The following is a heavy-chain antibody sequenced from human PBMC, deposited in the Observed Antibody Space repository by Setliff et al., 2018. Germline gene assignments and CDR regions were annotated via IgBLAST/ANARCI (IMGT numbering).Heavy chain of an antibody. J-gene: IGHJ4*02. CDR1: GFSFSNYA. V-gene: IGHV3-23*01. CDR3: ARAKGTTMATQYFDY. D-gene: IGHD3-10*01. CDR2: ISASGGTT. Sequence: PGGSLRLSCAASGFSFSNYAMSWVRQAPGKGLEWVSIISASGGTTYYADSVKGRFTISRDNAKNSLYLQLNSLRAEDTAVYYCARAKGTTMATQYFDYWGQGTLVTVSS.